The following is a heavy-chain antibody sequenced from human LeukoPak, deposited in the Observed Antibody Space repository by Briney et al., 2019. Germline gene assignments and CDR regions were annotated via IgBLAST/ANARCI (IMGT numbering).Heavy chain of an antibody. V-gene: IGHV1-2*02. CDR1: GYTFTGYY. CDR2: INPNSGGT. D-gene: IGHD2-15*01. Sequence: GASVKVSCKASGYTFTGYYMHWVRQAPGQGLEWMGWINPNSGGTNYAQKFQGRVTMTRDTSISTAYMELSRLRSDDTAVYYCVNAVSRIAPPDYWGQGTLVTVSS. J-gene: IGHJ4*02. CDR3: VNAVSRIAPPDY.